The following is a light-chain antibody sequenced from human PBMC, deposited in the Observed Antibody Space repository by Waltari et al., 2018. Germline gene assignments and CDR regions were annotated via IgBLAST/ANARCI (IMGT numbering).Light chain of an antibody. Sequence: QSALTQPASVSGSPGPSIAISCTGTSSHVGGYNFVSWYQHHPGKAPKLMIYEVSNRPSGVSNRFSGSKSGNTASLTISGLQAEDESDYYCISYTSSNTWVFGGGTKLTVL. CDR2: EVS. J-gene: IGLJ3*02. CDR1: SSHVGGYNF. V-gene: IGLV2-14*01. CDR3: ISYTSSNTWV.